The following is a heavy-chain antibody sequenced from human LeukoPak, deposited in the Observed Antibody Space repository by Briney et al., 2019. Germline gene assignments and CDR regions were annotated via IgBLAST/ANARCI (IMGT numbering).Heavy chain of an antibody. D-gene: IGHD1-26*01. CDR2: ISYDGSDN. J-gene: IGHJ6*02. V-gene: IGHV3-30-3*01. CDR3: ARPTGWGAHQVSYGMDV. Sequence: GRSLRLSCAASGFTFSSYAMHWVRQAPGKGLEWVAVISYDGSDNYYADSVKGRFTISRENSKNTLYLQMNSLRVEDTAVYYCARPTGWGAHQVSYGMDVWGQGTTVTVSS. CDR1: GFTFSSYA.